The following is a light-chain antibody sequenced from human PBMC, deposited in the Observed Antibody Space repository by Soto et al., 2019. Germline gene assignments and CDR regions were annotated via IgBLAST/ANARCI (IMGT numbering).Light chain of an antibody. Sequence: VLTQSRDSLSLSPGERASVSYRASQDIGKFLVWYQQKPGLSPSLVIYEASKRATDIPDRFSGSGSGTDITLTINRLEPEDVGVYYCQQRNSWPLTFGGGTKVELK. V-gene: IGKV3-11*01. CDR1: QDIGKF. J-gene: IGKJ4*01. CDR3: QQRNSWPLT. CDR2: EAS.